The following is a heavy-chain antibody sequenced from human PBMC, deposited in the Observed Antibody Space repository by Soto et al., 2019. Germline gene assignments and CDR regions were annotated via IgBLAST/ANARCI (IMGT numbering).Heavy chain of an antibody. D-gene: IGHD5-12*01. J-gene: IGHJ5*02. CDR3: GHWVSGYDYENWFHP. Sequence: SGPTLVNPTQTLTLTCTFSGFSLSTSGVGVGWIRQPPGKALEWLALIYWDDDKRYSPSLKSRLTITKDTSKTPVVLTMTNMEAVDTASYYGGHWVSGYDYENWFHPWGQGTLVTVSS. V-gene: IGHV2-5*02. CDR2: IYWDDDK. CDR1: GFSLSTSGVG.